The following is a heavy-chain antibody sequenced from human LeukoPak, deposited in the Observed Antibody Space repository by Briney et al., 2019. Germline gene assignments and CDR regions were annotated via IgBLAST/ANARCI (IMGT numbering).Heavy chain of an antibody. CDR3: AKDDASSSSTPFDY. CDR2: ISGSGGST. V-gene: IGHV3-23*01. Sequence: EPGGSLRLSCAASGFTFSSYAMSWVRQAPGKGLEWDSAISGSGGSTYYADSVKGRFTISRDNSKNTLYLQMNSLRAEDTAVYYCAKDDASSSSTPFDYWGQGTLVTVSS. D-gene: IGHD6-13*01. J-gene: IGHJ4*02. CDR1: GFTFSSYA.